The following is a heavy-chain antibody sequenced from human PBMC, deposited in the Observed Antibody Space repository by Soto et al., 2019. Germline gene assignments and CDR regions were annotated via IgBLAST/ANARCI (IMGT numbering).Heavy chain of an antibody. V-gene: IGHV4-61*01. Sequence: PSETLSLTCTVSGGSVSSGSYYWSWIRQPPGKELEWIGYIYYSGRTDYKSSLKSRVTISLDPSKNQVSLKLNSVTAADTAVYYCARGGYSGRLYYFDYWGQGALVTVSS. J-gene: IGHJ4*02. CDR2: IYYSGRT. CDR1: GGSVSSGSYY. CDR3: ARGGYSGRLYYFDY. D-gene: IGHD2-15*01.